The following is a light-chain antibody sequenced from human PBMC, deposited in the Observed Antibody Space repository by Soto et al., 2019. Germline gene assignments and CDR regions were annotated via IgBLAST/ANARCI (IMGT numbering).Light chain of an antibody. CDR1: QSISSW. CDR2: DAP. V-gene: IGKV1-5*01. J-gene: IGKJ1*01. CDR3: QQYNSYWT. Sequence: DIQMTQSPSTLSASVGDRATITCRASQSISSWLAWYQQKPGKAPKLLIYDAPSLESGVPSRFSGGGSGTEFTLTISSLQPDDFATYYCQQYNSYWTFGQGTKVDIK.